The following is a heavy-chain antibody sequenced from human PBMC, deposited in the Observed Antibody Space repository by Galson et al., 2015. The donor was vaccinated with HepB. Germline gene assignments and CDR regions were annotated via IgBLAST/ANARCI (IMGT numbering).Heavy chain of an antibody. J-gene: IGHJ6*02. V-gene: IGHV5-10-1*01. CDR1: GYSFTSYW. CDR2: IDPSDSYT. CDR3: ARRKLIVVVPAATEYYYYGMDV. Sequence: SGAEVKKPGESLRISCKGSGYSFTSYWISWVRQMPGKGLEWMGRIDPSDSYTNYSPSFQGHVTISADKSISTAYLQWSSLKASDTAMYYCARRKLIVVVPAATEYYYYGMDVWGQGTTVTVSS. D-gene: IGHD2-2*01.